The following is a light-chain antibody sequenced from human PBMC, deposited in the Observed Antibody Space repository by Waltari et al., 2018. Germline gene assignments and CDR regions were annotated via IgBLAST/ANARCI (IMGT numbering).Light chain of an antibody. J-gene: IGLJ3*02. Sequence: QAVLTQPSSLSAPPGASASLTCTLRIGINVCSYMLYWLPQKPGSPPQYLLKYNSDSDNQQGSGVPSRFYGSKDASANAGILLISGLQSEDEADYYCMIWHSSAWVFGGGTKLTVL. CDR3: MIWHSSAWV. CDR2: YNSDSDN. V-gene: IGLV5-45*03. CDR1: IGINVCSYM.